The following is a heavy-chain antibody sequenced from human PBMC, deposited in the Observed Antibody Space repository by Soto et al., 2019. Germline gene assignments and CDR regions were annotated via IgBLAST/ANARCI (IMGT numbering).Heavy chain of an antibody. J-gene: IGHJ6*02. CDR1: GGTFSSYA. CDR2: IIPIFGTA. V-gene: IGHV1-69*13. CDR3: ARTAGAYYYYYGMDV. Sequence: GASVKVSCKASGGTFSSYAISWVRQAPGQGLEWMGGIIPIFGTANYAQKFQGRVTITADESTSTAYMELSSLRSEDTAVYYCARTAGAYYYYYGMDVWGQGTTVTVSS. D-gene: IGHD3-10*01.